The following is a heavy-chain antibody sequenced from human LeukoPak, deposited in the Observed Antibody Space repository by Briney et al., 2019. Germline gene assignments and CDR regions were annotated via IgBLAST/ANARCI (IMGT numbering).Heavy chain of an antibody. V-gene: IGHV4-38-2*02. CDR3: ARVVFGRQNWFDP. J-gene: IGHJ5*02. CDR2: IYHSGST. Sequence: SETLSLTCTVSGYSISSGYYWGWSRQPPGKGLEWIGSIYHSGSTYYNPSLKSRVTISVDTSKNQFSLKLSSVTAADTAVYYCARVVFGRQNWFDPWGQGTLVTVSS. CDR1: GYSISSGYY. D-gene: IGHD3-10*01.